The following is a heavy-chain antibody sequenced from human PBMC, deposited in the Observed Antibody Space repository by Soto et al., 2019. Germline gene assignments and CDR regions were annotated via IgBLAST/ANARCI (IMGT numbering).Heavy chain of an antibody. D-gene: IGHD6-6*01. CDR3: AKDCYSIAARRASGCFDY. Sequence: GGSLRLSCAASGFTFDDYAMHWVRQAPGKGLEWVSGISWNSGSIGYADSVKGRFTISRDNAKNSLYLQMNSLRAEDTALYYCAKDCYSIAARRASGCFDYWGQGTLVTVSS. CDR2: ISWNSGSI. V-gene: IGHV3-9*01. CDR1: GFTFDDYA. J-gene: IGHJ4*02.